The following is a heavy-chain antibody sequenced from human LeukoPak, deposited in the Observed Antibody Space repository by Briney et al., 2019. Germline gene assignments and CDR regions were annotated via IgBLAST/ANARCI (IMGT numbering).Heavy chain of an antibody. V-gene: IGHV4-59*01. CDR2: MYYSGTI. CDR1: GGSISSYY. CDR3: ARAWATDYFDY. Sequence: PSETLSLTCTVSGGSISSYYWSWIRQPPGKGLEWIGYMYYSGTINYNPSLKSRVTISVDTSKNQFSLKLSSVTPADTAMYYCARAWATDYFDYWGQGTLVTASS. J-gene: IGHJ4*02.